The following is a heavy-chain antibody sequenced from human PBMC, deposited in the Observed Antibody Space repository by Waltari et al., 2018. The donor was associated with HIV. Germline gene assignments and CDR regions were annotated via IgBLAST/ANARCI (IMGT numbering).Heavy chain of an antibody. D-gene: IGHD2-15*01. J-gene: IGHJ4*02. Sequence: QLQLQESGPGLVKPSETLSLTCTVSGGSISSSSYYWGWIRQPPGKGLEWIGSIYYSGRTYYNPSLKSGVTISVDTSKNQFSLKLRSVTAADTAVYYCARAVQGYCSGGSCENYFDYWGQGTLVTVSS. V-gene: IGHV4-39*01. CDR1: GGSISSSSYY. CDR2: IYYSGRT. CDR3: ARAVQGYCSGGSCENYFDY.